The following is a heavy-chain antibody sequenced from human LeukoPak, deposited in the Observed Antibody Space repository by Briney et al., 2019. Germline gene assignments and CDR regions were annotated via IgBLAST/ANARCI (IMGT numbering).Heavy chain of an antibody. CDR3: ARHEYFVNY. Sequence: SETLSLTCIVSGGSISSSSYYWGWIRQPPGKGLEWIASIYYSGSTYYNPSLKGRVTISVDTSKNQFFLNLSSVTATDTAMYYCARHEYFVNYWGQGTLVTVSS. J-gene: IGHJ4*02. CDR1: GGSISSSSYY. V-gene: IGHV4-39*01. CDR2: IYYSGST. D-gene: IGHD2/OR15-2a*01.